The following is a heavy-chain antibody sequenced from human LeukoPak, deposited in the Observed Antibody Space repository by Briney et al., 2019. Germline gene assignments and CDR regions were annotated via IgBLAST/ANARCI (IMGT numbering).Heavy chain of an antibody. CDR1: GHSISSSYY. V-gene: IGHV4-38-2*01. J-gene: IGHJ4*02. CDR2: IYESGST. Sequence: SETLSLTCAVSGHSISSSYYWGWLRPPPGKGLEWIGSIYESGSTYYSPSLKGRVTISADTSKKQFSLKVSSVTAPDTALYYCARSHTSGWYGGFDYWGQGILVTVSS. CDR3: ARSHTSGWYGGFDY. D-gene: IGHD6-19*01.